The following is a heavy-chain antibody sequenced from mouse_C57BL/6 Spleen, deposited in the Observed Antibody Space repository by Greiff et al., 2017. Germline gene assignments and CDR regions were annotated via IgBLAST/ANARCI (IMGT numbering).Heavy chain of an antibody. Sequence: QVHVKQPGAELVRPGSSVKLSCKASGYTFTSYWMHWVKQRPIQGLEWIGNIDPSDSETHYNQKFKDKATLTVDKSSSTAYMQLSSLTSEDSAVYYCARWDDYDFDYWGQGTTLTVSS. J-gene: IGHJ2*01. CDR3: ARWDDYDFDY. CDR1: GYTFTSYW. D-gene: IGHD2-4*01. CDR2: IDPSDSET. V-gene: IGHV1-52*01.